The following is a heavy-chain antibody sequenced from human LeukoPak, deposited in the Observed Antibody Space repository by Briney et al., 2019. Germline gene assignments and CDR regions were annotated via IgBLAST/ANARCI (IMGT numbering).Heavy chain of an antibody. CDR1: GGSMSNSY. Sequence: SETLSLTCTVSGGSMSNSYLTWVRQPAGKGLEWIGRMYVSGTTNYNPSLRSRVTMSIDSSNNQFSLRLGSVTAADTAVYYCARENYYDSSGYSEGMDVWGQGTTVTVS. V-gene: IGHV4-4*07. CDR3: ARENYYDSSGYSEGMDV. J-gene: IGHJ6*02. D-gene: IGHD3-22*01. CDR2: MYVSGTT.